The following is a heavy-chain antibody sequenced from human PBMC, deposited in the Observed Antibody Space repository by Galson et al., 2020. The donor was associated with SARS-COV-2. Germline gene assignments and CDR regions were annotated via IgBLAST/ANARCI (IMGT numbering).Heavy chain of an antibody. Sequence: GESLQISCEASGLTVSTNYMNWGRQAPGKGLESVSLISSGDTTYYADSVRGRFTISRDNSKNTVYLQMNSLRAEDTAVYYCARRGINPFAFDIWGQGTMVTVSS. D-gene: IGHD3-10*01. CDR1: GLTVSTNY. V-gene: IGHV3-66*01. J-gene: IGHJ3*02. CDR3: ARRGINPFAFDI. CDR2: ISSGDTT.